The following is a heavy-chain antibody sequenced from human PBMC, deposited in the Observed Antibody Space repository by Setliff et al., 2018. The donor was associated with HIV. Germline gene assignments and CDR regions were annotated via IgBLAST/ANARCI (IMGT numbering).Heavy chain of an antibody. CDR1: GYTFTSYA. Sequence: GASVKVSCKASGYTFTSYAIHWVRQAPGQRLEWMGWINGGNGKTKYSQEFQGRVTITRDTSASTAYMELSSLRSEDMAVYYCARGGSGWPGYWGQGTLVTVSS. CDR3: ARGGSGWPGY. J-gene: IGHJ4*02. CDR2: INGGNGKT. V-gene: IGHV1-3*03. D-gene: IGHD6-19*01.